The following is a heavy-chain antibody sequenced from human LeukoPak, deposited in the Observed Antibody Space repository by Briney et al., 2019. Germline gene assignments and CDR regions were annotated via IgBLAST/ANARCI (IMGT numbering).Heavy chain of an antibody. CDR3: ARHGGESIVAMILHAFDI. J-gene: IGHJ3*02. Sequence: SETLSLTCTVSGGSISSGSYYWGWIRQPPGKGLEWIGSIYYSGSTNYNPSLKSRVTMSVDTSKNQFSLKLSSVTAADTAVYYCARHGGESIVAMILHAFDIWGQGTMVTVSS. V-gene: IGHV4-39*01. D-gene: IGHD5-12*01. CDR1: GGSISSGSYY. CDR2: IYYSGST.